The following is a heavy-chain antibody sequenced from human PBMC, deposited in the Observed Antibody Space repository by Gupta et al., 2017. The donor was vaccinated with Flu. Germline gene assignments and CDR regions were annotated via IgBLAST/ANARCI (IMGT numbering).Heavy chain of an antibody. Sequence: VRQAPGKGLEWVSGINNIGGGTYYTDSVQGRFTVSRDNSDNTVHLQMDRLRAEDTARYYCAKDLYTVPGALDSWGQGTLVTVFS. CDR2: INNIGGGT. CDR3: AKDLYTVPGALDS. J-gene: IGHJ4*02. V-gene: IGHV3-23*01. D-gene: IGHD6-19*01.